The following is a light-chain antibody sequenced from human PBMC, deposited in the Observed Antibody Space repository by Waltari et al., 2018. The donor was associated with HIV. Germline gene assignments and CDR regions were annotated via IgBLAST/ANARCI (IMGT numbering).Light chain of an antibody. CDR3: QSYDSSLSAHYV. Sequence: QSVLTQPPSVSGAPGQRVTISCTGSSSNIGAGYDLHWYQQLPGTAPKLLIYANSNRPSGVPDRFSGSKSGTSASLAITGLQAEDEADYYCQSYDSSLSAHYVFGTGTKVTVL. CDR2: ANS. J-gene: IGLJ1*01. CDR1: SSNIGAGYD. V-gene: IGLV1-40*01.